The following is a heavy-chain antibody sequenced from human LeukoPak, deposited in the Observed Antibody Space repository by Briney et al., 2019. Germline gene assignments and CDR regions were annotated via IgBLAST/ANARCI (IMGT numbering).Heavy chain of an antibody. CDR3: ARDGIYYGSGIDY. Sequence: GASVKVSFKASGYTFISYYMHWVRQAPGQGLEWMGIINPSGGGTSYAQKFQGRVTMTRDTSTSTVYMELSSLRSEDTAVYYCARDGIYYGSGIDYWGQGTLVTVSS. D-gene: IGHD3-10*01. V-gene: IGHV1-46*01. CDR2: INPSGGGT. CDR1: GYTFISYY. J-gene: IGHJ4*02.